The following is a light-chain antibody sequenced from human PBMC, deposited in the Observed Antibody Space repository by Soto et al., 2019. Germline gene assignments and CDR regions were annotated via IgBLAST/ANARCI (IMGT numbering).Light chain of an antibody. CDR2: AAS. J-gene: IGKJ1*01. CDR1: QSISSY. Sequence: DIQMTQSPSSLSASVGDRVTITCRASQSISSYLNWYQQKPGKAPKLLIYAASSLQSGVTSRFSGSESGTDFTLTISRLQPEDFATYYCQQSYSTPRTFGQGTKV. CDR3: QQSYSTPRT. V-gene: IGKV1-39*01.